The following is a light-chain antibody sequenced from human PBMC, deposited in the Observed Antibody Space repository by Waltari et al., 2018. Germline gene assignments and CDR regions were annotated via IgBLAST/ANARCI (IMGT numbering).Light chain of an antibody. CDR1: QGISNW. J-gene: IGKJ1*01. Sequence: DIQMTQSPSSVSASVVDRGIRTCRASQGISNWLAWYQQKPGKGPKLLIYAASVLQTGVPSRFSGSGSGTDFTLTISNLQPEDFATYFCQQGNSFPPTFGQGTKVEVK. V-gene: IGKV1-12*01. CDR2: AAS. CDR3: QQGNSFPPT.